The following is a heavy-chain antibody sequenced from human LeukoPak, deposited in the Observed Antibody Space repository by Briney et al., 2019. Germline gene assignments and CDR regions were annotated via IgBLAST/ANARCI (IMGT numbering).Heavy chain of an antibody. J-gene: IGHJ6*03. CDR2: INHSGST. V-gene: IGHV4-34*01. Sequence: SETLSLTCAVYGGSFSGYYWSWIRQPPGKGLEWIGEINHSGSTNYNPSLKSRVTISVDTSKNQFSLKLSSVTAADTAVYYCARGGGLGYYYYYMDVWGKGTTVTVSS. CDR1: GGSFSGYY. CDR3: ARGGGLGYYYYYMDV. D-gene: IGHD6-19*01.